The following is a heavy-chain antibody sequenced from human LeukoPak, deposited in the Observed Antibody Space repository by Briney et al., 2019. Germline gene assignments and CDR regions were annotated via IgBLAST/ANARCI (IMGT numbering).Heavy chain of an antibody. CDR1: GYSISSGYY. CDR2: IYHSGST. J-gene: IGHJ1*01. Sequence: SDALSLTCTVSGYSISSGYYWGWIRPPPGKGLEWIGSIYHSGSTYYNPSLKSRVTISVDTSKNQFSLKLSSVTAADTAVYYCVSQQLAYFQHWGQGTLVTVSS. CDR3: VSQQLAYFQH. D-gene: IGHD6-13*01. V-gene: IGHV4-38-2*02.